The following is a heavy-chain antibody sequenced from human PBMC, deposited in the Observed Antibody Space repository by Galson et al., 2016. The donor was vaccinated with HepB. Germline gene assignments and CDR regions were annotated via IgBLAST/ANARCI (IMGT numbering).Heavy chain of an antibody. Sequence: SLRLSCAASGFSFSRYAMSWVRQAPGKGLEWVANINQDGSEKHYLDSVRGRFTISRDNAKNSLYLQMNSLRAEDTAVYFCARAYQYTLDYWGQGTLVTVSS. CDR1: GFSFSRYA. J-gene: IGHJ4*02. D-gene: IGHD1-1*01. CDR3: ARAYQYTLDY. CDR2: INQDGSEK. V-gene: IGHV3-7*04.